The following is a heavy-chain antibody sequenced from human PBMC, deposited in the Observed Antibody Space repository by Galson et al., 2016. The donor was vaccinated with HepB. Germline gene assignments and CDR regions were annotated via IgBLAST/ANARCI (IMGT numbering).Heavy chain of an antibody. J-gene: IGHJ4*02. V-gene: IGHV1-58*01. Sequence: SVKVSCKASGFTFSSSTVQWLRQARGQRLEWIGWIVVGSGNTKHAQKFQDRVALTRDLSTDTVYMELDSLKADDTAVYYCAADYGAYTPFDYWGRGALVTVSS. D-gene: IGHD4-17*01. CDR1: GFTFSSST. CDR2: IVVGSGNT. CDR3: AADYGAYTPFDY.